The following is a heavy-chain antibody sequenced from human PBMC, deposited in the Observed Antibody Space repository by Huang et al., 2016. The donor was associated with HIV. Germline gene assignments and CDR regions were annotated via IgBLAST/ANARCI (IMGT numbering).Heavy chain of an antibody. CDR1: GYSLPNYW. V-gene: IGHV5-51*01. J-gene: IGHJ3*02. CDR2: IYPGDSDT. D-gene: IGHD6-13*01. Sequence: EVQLVQSGAEVKKPGESLKISCKSSGYSLPNYWFGWVRQMPGKGLEWMGVIYPGDSDTRYGPSFEGQVTISADKSISTAYLQWSSLTASDTAIYYCARHILAAGGTDAFDIWGQGTMVTVSS. CDR3: ARHILAAGGTDAFDI.